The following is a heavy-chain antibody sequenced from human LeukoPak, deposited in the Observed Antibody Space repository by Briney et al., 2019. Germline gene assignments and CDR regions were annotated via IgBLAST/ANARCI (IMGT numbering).Heavy chain of an antibody. CDR1: GFTFSSYE. J-gene: IGHJ6*03. Sequence: PGGSLRLSCAASGFTFSSYEMNWVRQAPGKGLKWVSYISSSGSTIYYADSVKGRFTISRDNAKNSLYLQMNSLRAEDTAVYYCAASIPFSNSYYYYYYMDVWGKGTTVTVSS. D-gene: IGHD2/OR15-2a*01. CDR2: ISSSGSTI. V-gene: IGHV3-48*03. CDR3: AASIPFSNSYYYYYYMDV.